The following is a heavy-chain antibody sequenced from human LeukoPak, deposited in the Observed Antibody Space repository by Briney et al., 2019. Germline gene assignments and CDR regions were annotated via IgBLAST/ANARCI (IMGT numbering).Heavy chain of an antibody. D-gene: IGHD5-18*01. J-gene: IGHJ4*02. V-gene: IGHV1-69*05. CDR1: GGTFSSHA. Sequence: SVKVSCKASGGTFSSHAISWVRQAPGQGLEWMGGIIPIFGTANYAQKFQGRVTITTDESTGTAYMELSSLRSEDTAVYYCARGGDTAMVTISYYFDYWGQGTLVTVSS. CDR2: IIPIFGTA. CDR3: ARGGDTAMVTISYYFDY.